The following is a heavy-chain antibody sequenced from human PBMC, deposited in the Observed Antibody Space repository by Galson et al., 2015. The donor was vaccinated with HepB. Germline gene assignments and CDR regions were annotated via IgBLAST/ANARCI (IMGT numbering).Heavy chain of an antibody. Sequence: SVKVSCKASGYTFTGYYMHWVRQAPGQGLEWMGRINPNSGGTNYAQKLQGRVTMTRDTSISTAYMELSRLRSDDTAVYYCARDYYDSKWSEVHWFDPWGQGTLVTVSS. CDR3: ARDYYDSKWSEVHWFDP. V-gene: IGHV1-2*06. CDR2: INPNSGGT. D-gene: IGHD3-22*01. J-gene: IGHJ5*02. CDR1: GYTFTGYY.